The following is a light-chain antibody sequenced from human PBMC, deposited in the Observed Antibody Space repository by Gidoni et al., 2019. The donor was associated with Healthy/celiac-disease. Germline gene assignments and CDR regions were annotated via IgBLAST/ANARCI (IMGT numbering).Light chain of an antibody. V-gene: IGKV3-11*01. Sequence: EIALTQPPATLSLSPGERATLSCRASPSVSSYLAWYQQKPGQAPRLLISDASNMATGIPSRFSGSGSGTDFALTISSLEPEDFAVYYCQQRSNWPITFXXXTRLEIK. CDR3: QQRSNWPIT. CDR2: DAS. CDR1: PSVSSY. J-gene: IGKJ5*01.